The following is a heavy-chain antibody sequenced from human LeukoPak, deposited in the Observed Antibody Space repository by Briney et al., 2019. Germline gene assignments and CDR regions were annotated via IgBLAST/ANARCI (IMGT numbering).Heavy chain of an antibody. CDR1: GGSFSGYY. CDR3: ASLYYYDSSGYFSLDAFDI. J-gene: IGHJ3*02. CDR2: INHSGST. V-gene: IGHV4-34*01. D-gene: IGHD3-22*01. Sequence: SETLSLTCAVYGGSFSGYYWSWIRQPPGKGLEWIGEINHSGSTNYNPSPKSRVTISVDTSKNQFSLKLSSVTAADTAVYYCASLYYYDSSGYFSLDAFDIWGQGTMVTVSS.